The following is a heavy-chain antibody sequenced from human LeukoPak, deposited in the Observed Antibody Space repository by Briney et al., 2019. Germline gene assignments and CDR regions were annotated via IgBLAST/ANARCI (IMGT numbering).Heavy chain of an antibody. D-gene: IGHD3-22*01. Sequence: ASVKVSCKASGYTFTCYYMHWVRQAPGQGLEWMGIINPSGGSTSYAQKFQGRVTMTRDTSTSTVYMELSSLRSEDTAVYYCARGGSTMIGRGWFDPWGQGTLVTVSS. CDR3: ARGGSTMIGRGWFDP. CDR2: INPSGGST. V-gene: IGHV1-46*01. J-gene: IGHJ5*02. CDR1: GYTFTCYY.